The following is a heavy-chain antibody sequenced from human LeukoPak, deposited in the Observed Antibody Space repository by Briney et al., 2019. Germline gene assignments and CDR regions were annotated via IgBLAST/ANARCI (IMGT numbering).Heavy chain of an antibody. V-gene: IGHV3-48*04. D-gene: IGHD3-10*01. CDR2: ISSSGSTI. Sequence: GGSLRLSCAASGFTFSSYSMNWVRQAPGKGLEWVSYISSSGSTIYYADSVKGRFTISRDNAKNSLYLQMNSLRAEDTAVYYCATEYSGSLLEMAADYWGQGTLVTVSS. CDR3: ATEYSGSLLEMAADY. CDR1: GFTFSSYS. J-gene: IGHJ4*02.